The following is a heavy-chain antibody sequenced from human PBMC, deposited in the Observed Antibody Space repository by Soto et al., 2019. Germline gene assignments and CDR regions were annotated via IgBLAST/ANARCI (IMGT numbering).Heavy chain of an antibody. J-gene: IGHJ6*02. CDR2: IYPGDSDT. V-gene: IGHV5-51*01. CDR1: GYSFTSYW. D-gene: IGHD2-2*01. Sequence: PGESLKISCKGSGYSFTSYWIGWVRQMPGKGLEWMGIIYPGDSDTRYSPSFQGQVTISADKSIGTAYLQWSSLKASDTAMYYCARRMRGNQLLIYGGYGMDVWGQGTTVTVSS. CDR3: ARRMRGNQLLIYGGYGMDV.